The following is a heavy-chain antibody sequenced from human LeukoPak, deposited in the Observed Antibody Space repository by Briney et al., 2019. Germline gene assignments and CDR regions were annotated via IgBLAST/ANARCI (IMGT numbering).Heavy chain of an antibody. D-gene: IGHD6-19*01. CDR2: INTDGTVT. CDR1: GLTFSKYL. V-gene: IGHV3-74*01. J-gene: IGHJ6*01. Sequence: GGSLTLLCTPSGLTFSKYLMLWVRQAPGKGLESVSRINTDGTVTTYADSVKGRFTVSRDNADNTMFLQMISVRDEDTAVYYCATKRWLAPPPDSWGEGAPVTVSS. CDR3: ATKRWLAPPPDS.